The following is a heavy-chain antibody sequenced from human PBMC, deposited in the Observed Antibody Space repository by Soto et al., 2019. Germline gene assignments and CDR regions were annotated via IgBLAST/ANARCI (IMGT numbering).Heavy chain of an antibody. J-gene: IGHJ4*02. Sequence: GGSLSLSCAASGFTFSRYATSWVRQAPGKGLEWISSISDTGGNTYYADSMKGRFTTSKDNTKTTLYLQRNSPRAEDTAVYYSAEAGPNSHGRNYFDHWGQGTLVTVSS. CDR1: GFTFSRYA. V-gene: IGHV3-23*01. D-gene: IGHD1-26*01. CDR2: ISDTGGNT. CDR3: AEAGPNSHGRNYFDH.